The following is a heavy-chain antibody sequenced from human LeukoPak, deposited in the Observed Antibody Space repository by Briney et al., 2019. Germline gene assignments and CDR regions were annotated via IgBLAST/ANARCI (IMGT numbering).Heavy chain of an antibody. Sequence: GALRLSCAASGFTFSSYEMNWVRQAPGKGLEWVSYISSSSSTIYYADSVKGRFIISRDNAKTSLYLQMNSRRAEDTAVYYCARDGIHSSSWFHYFDYWGQGTLVTVSP. CDR1: GFTFSSYE. CDR2: ISSSSSTI. CDR3: ARDGIHSSSWFHYFDY. V-gene: IGHV3-48*03. J-gene: IGHJ4*02. D-gene: IGHD6-13*01.